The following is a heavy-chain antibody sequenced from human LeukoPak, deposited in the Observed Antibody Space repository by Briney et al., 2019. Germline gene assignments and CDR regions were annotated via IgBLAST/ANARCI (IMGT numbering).Heavy chain of an antibody. J-gene: IGHJ3*02. CDR1: GGSISSHY. V-gene: IGHV4-59*11. D-gene: IGHD7-27*01. CDR2: IHYSGST. Sequence: PSETLSLTCTVSGGSISSHYWSWLRQPPGKGLEWIGYIHYSGSTNYNPSLKSRVTISLDTSKNQFSLKLSSVTAADTAVYYCARAGVPDAFDIWGQGTMVTVSS. CDR3: ARAGVPDAFDI.